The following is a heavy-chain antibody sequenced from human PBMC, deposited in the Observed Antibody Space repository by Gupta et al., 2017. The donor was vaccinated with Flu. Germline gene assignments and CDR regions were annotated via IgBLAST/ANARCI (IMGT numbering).Heavy chain of an antibody. CDR2: ISVSGGTT. J-gene: IGHJ4*02. V-gene: IGHV3-23*01. CDR3: AKSNIVSGGPDALFDC. Sequence: PGKGLERVSPISVSGGTTYYADSVKGRFTISRDNSKNMLYLQMNSQRAEDTALYYCAKSNIVSGGPDALFDCWGQGTLVTVSS. D-gene: IGHD2-2*01.